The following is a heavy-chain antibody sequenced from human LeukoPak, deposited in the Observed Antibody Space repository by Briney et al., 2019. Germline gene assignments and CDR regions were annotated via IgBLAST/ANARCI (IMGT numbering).Heavy chain of an antibody. D-gene: IGHD3-9*01. J-gene: IGHJ4*02. CDR2: ITGSGGNT. CDR3: AKWGDYDVLTGYYVSDY. Sequence: SGFTFSNYAMSXVRQAPGKGLEWVSAITGSGGNTYYADSVKGRFTISRDNSKNTVFLQMNSLRAEDTAVYYCAKWGDYDVLTGYYVSDYWGQGTLVTVSS. V-gene: IGHV3-23*01. CDR1: GFTFSNYA.